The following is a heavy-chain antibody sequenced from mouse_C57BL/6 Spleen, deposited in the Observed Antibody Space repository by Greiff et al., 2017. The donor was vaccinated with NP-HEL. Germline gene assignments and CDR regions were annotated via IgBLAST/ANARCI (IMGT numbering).Heavy chain of an antibody. V-gene: IGHV5-17*01. D-gene: IGHD1-1*01. CDR1: GFTFSDYG. CDR2: ISSGSSTI. J-gene: IGHJ4*01. Sequence: EVKLMESGGGLVKPGGSLKLSCAASGFTFSDYGMHWVRQAPEKGLEWVAYISSGSSTIYYADTVKGRFTISRDNAKNTLFLQMTSLRSEDTAMYYCASDYGSSHYAMDYWGQGTSVTVSS. CDR3: ASDYGSSHYAMDY.